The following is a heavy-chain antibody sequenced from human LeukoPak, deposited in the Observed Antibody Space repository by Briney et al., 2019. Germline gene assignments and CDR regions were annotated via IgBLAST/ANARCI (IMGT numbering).Heavy chain of an antibody. D-gene: IGHD2-2*02. J-gene: IGHJ4*02. CDR2: INHSGST. CDR1: GGSFSGYY. Sequence: PSETLSLTCAVYGGSFSGYYWSWIRQPPGKGLEWIGEINHSGSTNYNPSLKSRVTISVDTSKNQFSLKLSSVTAADTAVYYCARHLKRGSLVVVPAAISTRVPSRGSFDYWGQGTLVTVPS. V-gene: IGHV4-34*01. CDR3: ARHLKRGSLVVVPAAISTRVPSRGSFDY.